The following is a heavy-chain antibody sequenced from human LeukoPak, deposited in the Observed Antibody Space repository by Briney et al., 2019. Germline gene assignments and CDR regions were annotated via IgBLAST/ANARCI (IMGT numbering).Heavy chain of an antibody. CDR1: AFTFGSYW. J-gene: IGHJ3*01. D-gene: IGHD2-21*02. V-gene: IGHV3-7*03. CDR2: INRDGSEN. Sequence: GGSLRLSCAASAFTFGSYWMTWVRQAPGKGVEGVANINRDGSENHFVDSVKGRFTISRDNAKNFLYLQMNSLRAEDTAVYFCARDSSPYCGDDCYFDAFDLWGQGTMVTVSS. CDR3: ARDSSPYCGDDCYFDAFDL.